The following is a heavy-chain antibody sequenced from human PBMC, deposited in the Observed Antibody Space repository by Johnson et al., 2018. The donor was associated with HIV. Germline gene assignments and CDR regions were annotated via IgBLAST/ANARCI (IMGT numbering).Heavy chain of an antibody. CDR1: GFTFSSYA. CDR3: ARCSLAYCGGDCYFDAFDM. V-gene: IGHV3-30*04. J-gene: IGHJ3*02. CDR2: ISYDGSYE. Sequence: QVQLVESGGGVVQPGRSLRLSCAASGFTFSSYAMNWIRQAPGKGLEWVAVISYDGSYEYHADSVKGRFTISRDNSKSKLFLQMNSLRAEDTAVYYCARCSLAYCGGDCYFDAFDMWGQGTMVTVSS. D-gene: IGHD2-21*02.